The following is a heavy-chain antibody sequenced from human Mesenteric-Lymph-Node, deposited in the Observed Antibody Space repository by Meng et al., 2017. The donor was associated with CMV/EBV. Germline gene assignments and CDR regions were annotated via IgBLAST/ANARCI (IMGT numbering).Heavy chain of an antibody. J-gene: IGHJ3*02. D-gene: IGHD3-10*01. CDR3: TRDSGI. CDR2: ITAYNGYT. CDR1: GYPFTDYG. Sequence: ASVKVSCKASGYPFTDYGITWVRQAPGQGLEWMGWITAYNGYTNYAQKFQGRVTLTTDISTSTAFLELRSLILDDTAVYYCTRDSGIWGQGTMVTVSS. V-gene: IGHV1-18*01.